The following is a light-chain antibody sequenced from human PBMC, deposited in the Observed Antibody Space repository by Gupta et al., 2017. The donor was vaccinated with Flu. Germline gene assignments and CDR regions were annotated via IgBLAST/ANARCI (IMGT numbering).Light chain of an antibody. Sequence: SLGERAAITGVSSQPILYSPNNKNSLAGYQQKPGQPPKLLIYWTSTRESGVPDRFSGSGSGTSFTLTINSLQAEDVAVYYCQQHYTPPYTFGQGTKL. J-gene: IGKJ2*01. V-gene: IGKV4-1*01. CDR3: QQHYTPPYT. CDR2: WTS. CDR1: QPILYSPNNKNS.